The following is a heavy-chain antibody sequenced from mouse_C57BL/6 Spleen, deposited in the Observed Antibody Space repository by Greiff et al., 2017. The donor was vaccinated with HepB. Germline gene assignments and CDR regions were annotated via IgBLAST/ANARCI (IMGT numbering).Heavy chain of an antibody. CDR2: ISYDGSN. CDR3: ARVLTTVVAKYFDV. CDR1: GYSITSGYY. Sequence: EVQLQQSGPGLVKPSQSLSLTCSVTGYSITSGYYWNWIRQFPGNKLEWMGYISYDGSNNYNPSLKNRISITRDTSKNQFFLKLNSVTTEDTATYYCARVLTTVVAKYFDVWGTGTTVTVSS. D-gene: IGHD1-1*01. V-gene: IGHV3-6*01. J-gene: IGHJ1*03.